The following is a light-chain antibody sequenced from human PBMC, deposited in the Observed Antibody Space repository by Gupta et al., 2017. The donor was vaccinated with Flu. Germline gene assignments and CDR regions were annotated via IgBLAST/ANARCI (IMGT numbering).Light chain of an antibody. J-gene: IGLJ3*02. CDR3: LAWDDSLNVWV. CDR2: YSD. CDR1: RSNIRNNA. Sequence: RVTISCSGSRSNIRNNAVNWYQQLPGKAPKLLIYYSDLLASGVSDRFSGSKSGTSASLAISGLQSEDEGDYYCLAWDDSLNVWVFGGGTRLTVL. V-gene: IGLV1-36*01.